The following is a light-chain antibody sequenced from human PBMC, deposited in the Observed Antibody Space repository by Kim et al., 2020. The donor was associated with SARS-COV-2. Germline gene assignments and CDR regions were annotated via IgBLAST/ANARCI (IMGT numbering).Light chain of an antibody. J-gene: IGLJ3*02. CDR2: ANS. Sequence: QRLTISCTGNPAYIGTHFDVHWYQQLPGTAPKLLIYANSTRPSGVPDRFSGSRSGTSLSLVIAGLQAEDEATYYCQSFDTSLRDSLFGGGTQLTVL. CDR3: QSFDTSLRDSL. CDR1: PAYIGTHFD. V-gene: IGLV1-40*01.